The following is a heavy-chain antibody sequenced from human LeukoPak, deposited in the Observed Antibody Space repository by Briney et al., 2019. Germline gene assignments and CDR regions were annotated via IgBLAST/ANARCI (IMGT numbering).Heavy chain of an antibody. V-gene: IGHV3-9*01. CDR1: GFTFDDYA. CDR3: AKDGTSN. J-gene: IGHJ4*02. CDR2: ISWNSGSI. Sequence: GGSLRLSCAASGFTFDDYAMHWVRQAPGKGLEWVSGISWNSGSIGYADSVKGRFTISRDNAKNSLYLQMNSLRAEDTALYYCAKDGTSNWGQGTLVTASS.